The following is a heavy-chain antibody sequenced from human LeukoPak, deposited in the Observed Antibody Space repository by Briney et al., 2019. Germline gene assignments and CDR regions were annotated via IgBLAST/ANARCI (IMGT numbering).Heavy chain of an antibody. J-gene: IGHJ6*02. V-gene: IGHV3-23*01. D-gene: IGHD1-14*01. CDR1: GFTFSRYA. CDR2: ISGSGGRI. CDR3: ANQPAGYNYNMDV. Sequence: GASLRLSCAASGFTFSRYAMSWVRQAPGKALEWVSDISGSGGRIYYADSVKGRFTISGDNSKNTLYLQMNSLRAEDTAVYYCANQPAGYNYNMDVWGQGTTVTVSS.